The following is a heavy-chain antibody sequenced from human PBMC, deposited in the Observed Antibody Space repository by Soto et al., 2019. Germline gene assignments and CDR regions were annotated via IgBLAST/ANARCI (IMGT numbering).Heavy chain of an antibody. CDR3: SISKSYGRGDF. D-gene: IGHD3-10*01. V-gene: IGHV1-69*01. J-gene: IGHJ4*02. Sequence: QVQLLQSWAEVKKPGSSDSGSCKASGGTLNSYTISWARQTPGQGLEWMGGSIPVFGTTDYAQKFQARATITGGQSAGTAYLGLFSLRYEATYHYGCSISKSYGRGDFCGQRTLVTVSS. CDR1: GGTLNSYT. CDR2: SIPVFGTT.